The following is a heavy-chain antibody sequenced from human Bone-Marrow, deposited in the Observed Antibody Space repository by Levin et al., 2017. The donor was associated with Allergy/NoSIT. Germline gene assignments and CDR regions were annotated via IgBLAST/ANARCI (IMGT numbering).Heavy chain of an antibody. J-gene: IGHJ5*02. CDR2: ISANGAML. Sequence: SLLLFFSSSFFPFLSSSLSWIRQAPGKGLECLSTISANGAMLYYADSVKGRFTLSLDHSKNSLFLQMDTLRAEDTAVYFCARDNATYYDFWTGSANWFDPWGQGTLVTVSS. CDR1: FFPFLSSS. D-gene: IGHD3-3*01. CDR3: ARDNATYYDFWTGSANWFDP. V-gene: IGHV3-11*01.